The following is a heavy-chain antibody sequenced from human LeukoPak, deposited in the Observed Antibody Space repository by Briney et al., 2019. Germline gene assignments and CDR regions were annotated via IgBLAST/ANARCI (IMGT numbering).Heavy chain of an antibody. CDR1: GYTLTELS. J-gene: IGHJ4*02. Sequence: ASVKVSCKFSGYTLTELSMHCVRQAPGKGREGMGGFDPEEGETIYAQKFQGRVTMTEDTSTDTAYMEMSSLRSEDTAVYYCATDRWGIAAAGTKFDYWGQGTLVTVSS. CDR2: FDPEEGET. D-gene: IGHD6-13*01. V-gene: IGHV1-24*01. CDR3: ATDRWGIAAAGTKFDY.